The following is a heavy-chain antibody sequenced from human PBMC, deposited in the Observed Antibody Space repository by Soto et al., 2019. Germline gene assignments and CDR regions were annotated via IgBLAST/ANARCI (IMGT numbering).Heavy chain of an antibody. CDR3: ARDPWAADY. J-gene: IGHJ4*02. D-gene: IGHD3-16*01. CDR2: IYSGGST. Sequence: EVQLVESGGGLVQPGGSLRLSCAASGFTVSTKYMSWVRQAPGKGLEWVSVIYSGGSTFYADSVRGRFTISRDNSKNTVNLQMNRLRAEDTAVYYWARDPWAADYWGQGTLVTVSS. V-gene: IGHV3-66*01. CDR1: GFTVSTKY.